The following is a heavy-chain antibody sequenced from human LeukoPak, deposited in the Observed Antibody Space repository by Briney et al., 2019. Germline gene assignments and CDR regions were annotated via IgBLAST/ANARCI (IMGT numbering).Heavy chain of an antibody. D-gene: IGHD6-19*01. Sequence: SETLSLTCTVSGSSISNYYWTWIRQPAGKGLEWIERIYTSGGTNYNPSLKTRVTMSVDTSKNQVSLKMSSVTAADTAMYYCARAAEYSSGWYLFDYWGQGILVTVSA. J-gene: IGHJ4*02. CDR2: IYTSGGT. CDR1: GSSISNYY. CDR3: ARAAEYSSGWYLFDY. V-gene: IGHV4-4*07.